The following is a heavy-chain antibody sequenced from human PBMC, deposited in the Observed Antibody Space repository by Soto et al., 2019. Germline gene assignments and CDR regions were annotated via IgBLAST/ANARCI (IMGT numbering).Heavy chain of an antibody. Sequence: QVQLQQWGAGLLKPSETLSLTCAIYGGSFSGYYWSWIRQPPGKGLEWIGEINHSGSTNYNPSLMSRVTISVGTSKNQFSLKLSSVTAADTAVYYCASIVVVPAAMPSYYYYYYMDVWGKGTTVTVSS. CDR2: INHSGST. J-gene: IGHJ6*03. CDR1: GGSFSGYY. CDR3: ASIVVVPAAMPSYYYYYYMDV. V-gene: IGHV4-34*01. D-gene: IGHD2-2*01.